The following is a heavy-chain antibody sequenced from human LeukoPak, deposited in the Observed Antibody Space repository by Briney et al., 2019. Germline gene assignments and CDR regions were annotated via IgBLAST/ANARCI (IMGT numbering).Heavy chain of an antibody. J-gene: IGHJ6*03. CDR1: GGSISSYY. V-gene: IGHV4-59*01. D-gene: IGHD4-17*01. Sequence: ESLSLTCTVSGGSISSYYWSWIPQPPGKGLEWIGCISYSGSTNYNPSLKSRVTISLDTSKNQFSLKLSSVTAADTAVYYCARIHGSGYGDYHYYYMDVWGKGTTVPVS. CDR3: ARIHGSGYGDYHYYYMDV. CDR2: ISYSGST.